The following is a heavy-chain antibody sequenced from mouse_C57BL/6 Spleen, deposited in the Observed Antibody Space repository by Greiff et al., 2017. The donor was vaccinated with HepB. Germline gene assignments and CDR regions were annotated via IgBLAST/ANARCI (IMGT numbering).Heavy chain of an antibody. V-gene: IGHV1-62-2*01. CDR2: FYPGSGSI. CDR1: GYTFTSYW. Sequence: QVQLQQPGTELVKPGASVKLSCKASGYTFTSYWMHWVKQRPGQGLEWIGWFYPGSGSIKYNEKFKDKATLTADKSSSTVYMELSRLTSEDSAVYFCARHEVGDYYGSSYGFDYWGQGTTLTVSS. CDR3: ARHEVGDYYGSSYGFDY. J-gene: IGHJ2*01. D-gene: IGHD1-1*01.